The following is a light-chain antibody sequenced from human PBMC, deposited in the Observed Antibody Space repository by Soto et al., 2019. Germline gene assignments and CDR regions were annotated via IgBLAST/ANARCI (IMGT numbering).Light chain of an antibody. CDR1: QSVSSSY. Sequence: EIVLTQSPGTLSLSPGERATLSCRASQSVSSSYLAWYQQKPGQAPRLLIYGASSRATGIPDRFSGSGSGTDFTLTISRLEPEDFELYFCQQYGSSPLTFGGGTKGEIK. CDR2: GAS. V-gene: IGKV3-20*01. J-gene: IGKJ4*01. CDR3: QQYGSSPLT.